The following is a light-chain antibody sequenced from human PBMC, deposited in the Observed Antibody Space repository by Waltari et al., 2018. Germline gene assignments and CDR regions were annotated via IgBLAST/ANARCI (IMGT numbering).Light chain of an antibody. CDR2: GAS. J-gene: IGKJ1*01. V-gene: IGKV3-20*01. Sequence: EIVLTQSPGTLSLSPGASATLSCRPSQSVTRALAWYQQKPGQAPRLLIYGASNRATGIPDRFSGSGSGTDFSLTISSLEPEDFAVYYCQHYLRLPVTFGQGTKVEVK. CDR3: QHYLRLPVT. CDR1: QSVTRA.